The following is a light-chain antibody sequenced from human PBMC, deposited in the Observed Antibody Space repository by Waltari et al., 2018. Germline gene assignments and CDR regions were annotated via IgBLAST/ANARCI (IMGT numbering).Light chain of an antibody. CDR3: LQGTHWPPT. CDR2: KVS. J-gene: IGKJ2*01. CDR1: QSLVYSDGITY. Sequence: DVVMTQSPLSLPVTLGQPASISCRSSQSLVYSDGITYLIWFQQRPGQSTGRLIYKVSDRDSGVPDRFSGSGSGTDFTLKISRVEAEDVGVYYCLQGTHWPPTFGQGTKLEIK. V-gene: IGKV2-30*01.